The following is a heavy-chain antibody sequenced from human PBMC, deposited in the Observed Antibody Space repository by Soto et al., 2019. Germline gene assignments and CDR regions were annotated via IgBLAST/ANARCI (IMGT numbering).Heavy chain of an antibody. Sequence: QVQLVQSGAEVKKPGSSVKVSCKASGGTFSSYAISWVRQAPGQGLEWMGGIIPIFGTADYAQKFQGRVTITAVESTSTAYMERSSLRSEDTAVYYCARDGGVYDYSPFDYWGQGTLVTVSS. CDR1: GGTFSSYA. V-gene: IGHV1-69*12. CDR2: IIPIFGTA. D-gene: IGHD4-4*01. CDR3: ARDGGVYDYSPFDY. J-gene: IGHJ4*02.